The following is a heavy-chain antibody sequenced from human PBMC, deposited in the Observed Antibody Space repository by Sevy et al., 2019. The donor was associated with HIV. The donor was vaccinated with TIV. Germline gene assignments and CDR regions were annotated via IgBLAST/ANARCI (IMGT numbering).Heavy chain of an antibody. CDR3: ARAQYYYGSGSYSNPPNYYYYYMDV. J-gene: IGHJ6*03. CDR1: GDSVSSNSAA. Sequence: SQTLSLTCAISGDSVSSNSAAWNWIRQSPSRGLEWLGRTYYRSKWYNDYAVSVKSRITINPDTSKNQFSLQLNSVTPEETAVYYCARAQYYYGSGSYSNPPNYYYYYMDVWGKGTTVTVSS. CDR2: TYYRSKWYN. V-gene: IGHV6-1*01. D-gene: IGHD3-10*01.